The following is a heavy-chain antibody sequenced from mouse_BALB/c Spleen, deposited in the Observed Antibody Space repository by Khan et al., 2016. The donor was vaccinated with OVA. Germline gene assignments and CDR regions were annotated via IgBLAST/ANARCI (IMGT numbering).Heavy chain of an antibody. J-gene: IGHJ2*01. CDR3: ARSVTITTVVATDFDY. Sequence: VQLKESGPGLVKPSQSLSLTCTVTGYSITSDYAWNWIRQFPGNKLEWMGYISYSGHTSYNPSLKSRISITRDTSKNQFFLQLNSVTTEDTAAYYCARSVTITTVVATDFDYWGQGTTLTVSS. V-gene: IGHV3-2*02. D-gene: IGHD1-1*01. CDR1: GYSITSDYA. CDR2: ISYSGHT.